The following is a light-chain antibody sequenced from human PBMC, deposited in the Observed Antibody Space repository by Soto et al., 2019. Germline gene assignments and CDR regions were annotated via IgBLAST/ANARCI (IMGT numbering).Light chain of an antibody. CDR2: EVS. V-gene: IGLV2-14*01. CDR1: SSDVGGYNY. J-gene: IGLJ1*01. CDR3: NSYTSKSTGV. Sequence: QSALTQPASVSGSPGQSITISCTGTSSDVGGYNYVTWYQQHPGKAPKLIIYEVSNRPSGVSNRFSGSKSGNTASLTISGLQAKDEADYYCNSYTSKSTGVFGTGTKLTVL.